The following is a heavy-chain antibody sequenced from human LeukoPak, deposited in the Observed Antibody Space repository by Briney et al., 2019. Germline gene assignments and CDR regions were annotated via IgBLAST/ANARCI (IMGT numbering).Heavy chain of an antibody. J-gene: IGHJ6*03. CDR1: GFTFNSYG. CDR2: ISGSGGST. D-gene: IGHD2-2*01. CDR3: ARAAGVPAATYYYYYMDV. V-gene: IGHV3-23*01. Sequence: GGSLRLSCAASGFTFNSYGMSWVRQAPGKGLEWVSTISGSGGSTYYADSVKGRFTISRDNAKNSLYLQMNSLRAEDTAVYYCARAAGVPAATYYYYYMDVWGKGTTVTISS.